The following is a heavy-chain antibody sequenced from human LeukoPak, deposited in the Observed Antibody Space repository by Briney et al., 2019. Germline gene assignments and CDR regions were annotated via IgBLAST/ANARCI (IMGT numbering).Heavy chain of an antibody. V-gene: IGHV1-8*01. J-gene: IGHJ4*02. D-gene: IGHD4-23*01. CDR1: GYTFTSYD. CDR2: MNPNSGNT. Sequence: ASVKASCKASGYTFTSYDINWVRQATGQGLEWMGWMNPNSGNTGYAQKFQGRVTITRDTSASTAYMELSSLRSEDTAVYYCARADTTVVTPAGYWGQGTLVTVSS. CDR3: ARADTTVVTPAGY.